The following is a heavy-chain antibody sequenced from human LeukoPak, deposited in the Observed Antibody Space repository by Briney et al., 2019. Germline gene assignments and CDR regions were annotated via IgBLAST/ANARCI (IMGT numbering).Heavy chain of an antibody. D-gene: IGHD2-2*01. V-gene: IGHV3-74*01. J-gene: IGHJ6*02. CDR1: GFTFSSYW. CDR3: AKDRDPMPSRGMDV. CDR2: IKSDGSDP. Sequence: PGGSLRLSCAASGFTFSSYWMHWVRQGPGKGLVWVSRIKSDGSDPSYADSVKGRFIISRDNAKSTLYLQMNSLRAEDTAVYYCAKDRDPMPSRGMDVRGQGTTVAVSS.